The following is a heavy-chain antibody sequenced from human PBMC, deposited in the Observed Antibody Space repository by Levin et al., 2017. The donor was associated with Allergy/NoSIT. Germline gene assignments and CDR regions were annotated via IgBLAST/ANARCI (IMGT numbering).Heavy chain of an antibody. V-gene: IGHV3-48*03. Sequence: GGSLRLSCTASEITFSTYAIYWVRQAPGKGLEWLAYIGSDGSPIFYADSVKGRFTLSRDSAKKSVYLLMSSLRAEDTAVYYCAREYRGFGEDYGLDAWGQGTTVTVSS. D-gene: IGHD3-10*01. CDR2: IGSDGSPI. CDR3: AREYRGFGEDYGLDA. CDR1: EITFSTYA. J-gene: IGHJ6*02.